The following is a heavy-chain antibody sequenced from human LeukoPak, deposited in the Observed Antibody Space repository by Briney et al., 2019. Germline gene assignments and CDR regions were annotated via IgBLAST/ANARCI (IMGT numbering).Heavy chain of an antibody. CDR2: IYYSGST. CDR1: GGSISSSSYY. V-gene: IGHV4-39*07. J-gene: IGHJ4*02. CDR3: ASVPSDSSSWYLYSSGWYVAY. D-gene: IGHD6-19*01. Sequence: PSETLSLTCTVSGGSISSSSYYWGWIRQPPGKGLEWIGSIYYSGSTYYNPSLKSRVTISVDTSKNQFSLKLSSVTAADTAVYYCASVPSDSSSWYLYSSGWYVAYWGQGTLVTVSS.